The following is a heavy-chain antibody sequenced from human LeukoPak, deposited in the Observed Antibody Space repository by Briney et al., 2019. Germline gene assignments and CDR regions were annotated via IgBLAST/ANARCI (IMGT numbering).Heavy chain of an antibody. J-gene: IGHJ4*02. CDR2: MNPNSGNT. D-gene: IGHD2/OR15-2a*01. CDR1: GGTFSSYA. CDR3: ARRKNELDY. Sequence: ASVKVSCKASGGTFSSYAISWVRQATGQGLEWMGWMNPNSGNTGYAQKFQGRVTITRNTSISTAYMELSSLRSEDTAVYYCARRKNELDYWGQGTLVTVSS. V-gene: IGHV1-8*03.